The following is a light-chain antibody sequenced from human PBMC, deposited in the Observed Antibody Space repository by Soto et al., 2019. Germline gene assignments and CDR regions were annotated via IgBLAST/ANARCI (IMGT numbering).Light chain of an antibody. CDR2: DAS. J-gene: IGKJ4*02. CDR1: QDISNY. CDR3: QQYDDLLT. Sequence: DIQMTQSPSSLSASVGDRVTITCLASQDISNYVSWYQQKPGTAPKLLIYDASNLETGVPSRFSGGGSGTNFTFTISGLQPDDVATYYCQQYDDLLTFGGGTKVEIK. V-gene: IGKV1-33*01.